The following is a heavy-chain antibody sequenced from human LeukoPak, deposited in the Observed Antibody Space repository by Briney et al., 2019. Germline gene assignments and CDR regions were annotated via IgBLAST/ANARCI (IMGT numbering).Heavy chain of an antibody. CDR3: ARDGGQWEPIYYFDY. CDR2: ISYNGNNK. D-gene: IGHD1-26*01. Sequence: GGSLRLSCAASGFTFSSYAMHWVRQAPGKGLEWVAVISYNGNNKYSADSVKGRFTISRDNSKNTLYLQMNSLRTEDTAVYYCARDGGQWEPIYYFDYWGQGTLVTVSS. V-gene: IGHV3-30-3*01. J-gene: IGHJ4*02. CDR1: GFTFSSYA.